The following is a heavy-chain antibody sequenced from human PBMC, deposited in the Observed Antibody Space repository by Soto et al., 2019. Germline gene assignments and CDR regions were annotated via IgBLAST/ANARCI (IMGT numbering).Heavy chain of an antibody. Sequence: LSLTCTVSGGSISSGDYYWSWIRQPPGKGLEWIGYIYYSGSTYYNPSLKSRVTISVDTSKNQFSLKLSSVTAADTAVYYCARAVMSYDFWSGYFGMDVWGQGTTVTVSS. D-gene: IGHD3-3*01. CDR1: GGSISSGDYY. V-gene: IGHV4-30-4*01. CDR2: IYYSGST. CDR3: ARAVMSYDFWSGYFGMDV. J-gene: IGHJ6*02.